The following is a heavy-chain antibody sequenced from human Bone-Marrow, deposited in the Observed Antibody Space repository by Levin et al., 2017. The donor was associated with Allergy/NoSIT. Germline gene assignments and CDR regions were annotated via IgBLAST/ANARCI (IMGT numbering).Heavy chain of an antibody. J-gene: IGHJ6*03. CDR3: AKGGDMDV. CDR2: ISSDGSYR. Sequence: PGGSLRLSCAASGFTFSLYGIYWVRQAPGKGLEWVAIISSDGSYRSYAESVKGRFTVSRDSSKNTLYLQMNSLRPEDTAVYYCAKGGDMDVWGKGTTVTV. D-gene: IGHD3-10*01. CDR1: GFTFSLYG. V-gene: IGHV3-30*18.